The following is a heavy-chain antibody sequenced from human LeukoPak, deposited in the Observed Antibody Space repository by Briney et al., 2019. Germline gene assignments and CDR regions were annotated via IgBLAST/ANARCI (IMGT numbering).Heavy chain of an antibody. J-gene: IGHJ4*02. D-gene: IGHD2-2*01. CDR2: IKQDESEK. CDR1: GFTFSSYW. V-gene: IGHV3-7*01. Sequence: GGSLRLSRAASGFTFSSYWMSWVRQAPGKGLEWVANIKQDESEKYYVDSVKGRFTISRDNAKNSLYLQMNSLRAEDTAMYYCARAPIVVVPDRRPTYFDFWGQGALVTVSS. CDR3: ARAPIVVVPDRRPTYFDF.